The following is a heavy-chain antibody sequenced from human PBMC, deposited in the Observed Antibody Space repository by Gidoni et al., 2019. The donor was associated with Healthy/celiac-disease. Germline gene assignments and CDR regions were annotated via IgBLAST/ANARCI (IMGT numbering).Heavy chain of an antibody. D-gene: IGHD5-12*01. CDR1: GFTVSSNY. J-gene: IGHJ6*02. CDR3: ARPYSGYDLRDDYYGMDV. CDR2: IYSGGST. V-gene: IGHV3-53*04. Sequence: EVQLVESGGGLVQPGGSLRLSCAASGFTVSSNYMSWVRQAPGKGLEWVSVIYSGGSTYYADSVKGRFTISRRNSKNTLYLQMNSLRAEDTAVYYCARPYSGYDLRDDYYGMDVWGQGTTVTVSS.